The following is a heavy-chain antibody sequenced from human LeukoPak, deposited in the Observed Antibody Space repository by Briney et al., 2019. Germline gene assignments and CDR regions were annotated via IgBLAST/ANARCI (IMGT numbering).Heavy chain of an antibody. D-gene: IGHD6-19*01. J-gene: IGHJ3*02. Sequence: SETLSLTCTVSGGSISSYYWCWIRQPPGKGLEWIGYIYYSGSTNYNPSLKSRVTISVDTSKNQFSLKLSSVTAADTAVYYCARLIAVAGRGAFDIWGQGTMVTVSS. V-gene: IGHV4-59*08. CDR3: ARLIAVAGRGAFDI. CDR1: GGSISSYY. CDR2: IYYSGST.